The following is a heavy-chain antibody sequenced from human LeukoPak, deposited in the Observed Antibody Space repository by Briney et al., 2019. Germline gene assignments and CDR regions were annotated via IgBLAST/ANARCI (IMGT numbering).Heavy chain of an antibody. CDR2: ISGSGGST. D-gene: IGHD1-26*01. Sequence: SGGSLRLSCAASGFTFSSYAMSWVRQAPGKGLEWVSAISGSGGSTYYADSVKGRFTISRDNSKNTLYLQMNSLRVEDTAVYYCAKDGLVGASWRHGNWFDPWGQGTLVTVSS. CDR3: AKDGLVGASWRHGNWFDP. J-gene: IGHJ5*02. V-gene: IGHV3-23*01. CDR1: GFTFSSYA.